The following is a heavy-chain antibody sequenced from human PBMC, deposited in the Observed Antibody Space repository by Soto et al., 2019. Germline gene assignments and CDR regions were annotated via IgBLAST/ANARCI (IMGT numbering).Heavy chain of an antibody. V-gene: IGHV1-8*01. CDR3: ARVYCTNGVCYEGFDY. CDR1: GYTFTSYD. CDR2: MNPNSGNT. J-gene: IGHJ4*02. D-gene: IGHD2-8*01. Sequence: QVQLVQSGAEVKKPGASVKVSCMASGYTFTSYDINWVRQATGQGLEWMGWMNPNSGNTGYAQKFQGRVTMTRNTSISTAYMELSSLRSEDTAVYYCARVYCTNGVCYEGFDYWGQGTLVTVSS.